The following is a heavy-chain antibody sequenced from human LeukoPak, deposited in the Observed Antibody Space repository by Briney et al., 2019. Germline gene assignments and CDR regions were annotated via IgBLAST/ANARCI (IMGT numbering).Heavy chain of an antibody. J-gene: IGHJ5*02. CDR1: GYTFTSYY. Sequence: ASVKVSCKASGYTFTSYYMHWVRQAPGQGLEWMGIINPSGGSTSYAQKFQGRVTMTRDTSTSTVYMELSSLRSEDTAVYYCARGDTKFCNSASCHNPFDTWGQGTRVTVSS. D-gene: IGHD2-2*02. V-gene: IGHV1-46*01. CDR2: INPSGGST. CDR3: ARGDTKFCNSASCHNPFDT.